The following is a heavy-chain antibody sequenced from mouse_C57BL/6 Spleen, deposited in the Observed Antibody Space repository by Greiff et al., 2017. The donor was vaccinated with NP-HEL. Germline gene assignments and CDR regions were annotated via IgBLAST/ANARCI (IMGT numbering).Heavy chain of an antibody. CDR1: GFNIKDYY. J-gene: IGHJ2*01. CDR2: IDPEDGET. Sequence: VQLQQSGAELVKPGASVKLSCTASGFNIKDYYMHWVKQRTEQGLEWIGRIDPEDGETKYAPNFQGKATITADTSSNTAYLQLSSLTSEDTAVYYCAKGYGDDYFDYWGQGTTLTVSS. CDR3: AKGYGDDYFDY. V-gene: IGHV14-2*01. D-gene: IGHD3-2*02.